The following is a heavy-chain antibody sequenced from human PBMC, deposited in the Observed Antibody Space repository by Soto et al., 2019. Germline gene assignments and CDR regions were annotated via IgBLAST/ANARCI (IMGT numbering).Heavy chain of an antibody. Sequence: SVKVSCKASGGTFSNFAISWVRQAPGQGLEWMGGINPSVGTPNYSQKFQDRVTMTTDASTSTVYMELSSLRSEDTAVYYCARVAEPDYYDTPGSAFDIWGQGTMVTVSS. V-gene: IGHV1-69*05. J-gene: IGHJ3*02. CDR2: INPSVGTP. CDR1: GGTFSNFA. CDR3: ARVAEPDYYDTPGSAFDI. D-gene: IGHD3-22*01.